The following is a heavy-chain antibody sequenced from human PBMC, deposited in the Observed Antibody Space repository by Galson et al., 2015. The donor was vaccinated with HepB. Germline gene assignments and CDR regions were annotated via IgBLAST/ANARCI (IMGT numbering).Heavy chain of an antibody. D-gene: IGHD6-13*01. CDR3: ASDDDSSSWYNWFDP. CDR1: GFTFSSYW. J-gene: IGHJ5*02. Sequence: SLRLSCAASGFTFSSYWMSWVRQAPGKGLEWVANIKQDGSEKYYVDSVKGRFTISRDNAKNSLYLQMNSLRAEDTAVYYCASDDDSSSWYNWFDPWGQGTLVTVSS. V-gene: IGHV3-7*03. CDR2: IKQDGSEK.